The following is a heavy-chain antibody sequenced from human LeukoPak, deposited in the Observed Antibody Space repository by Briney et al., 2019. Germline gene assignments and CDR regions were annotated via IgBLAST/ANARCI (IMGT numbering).Heavy chain of an antibody. D-gene: IGHD3-9*01. Sequence: GGPLRLSCAASGFTFSSYSMNWVRQAPGKGLEWVSYISSSSSTIYYADSVKGRFTISRDNAKNSLYLQMNSLRAEDTAVYYCARELGYFDWLSVGNNWFDPWGQGTLVTVSS. V-gene: IGHV3-48*04. CDR3: ARELGYFDWLSVGNNWFDP. J-gene: IGHJ5*02. CDR2: ISSSSSTI. CDR1: GFTFSSYS.